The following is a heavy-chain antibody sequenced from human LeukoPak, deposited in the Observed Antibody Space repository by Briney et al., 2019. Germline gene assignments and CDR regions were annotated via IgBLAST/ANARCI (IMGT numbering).Heavy chain of an antibody. V-gene: IGHV3-21*01. CDR3: ARVWEGIGGYCSGGSCYSIDY. Sequence: GGSLRLSCAASGFTFSRYSMNWVRQAPGKGLEWVSSISSSSSYIYYADSVKGRFTISRDNAKNSLYLQMNSLRAEDTAVYYCARVWEGIGGYCSGGSCYSIDYWGQGTLVTVSS. D-gene: IGHD2-15*01. CDR1: GFTFSRYS. CDR2: ISSSSSYI. J-gene: IGHJ4*02.